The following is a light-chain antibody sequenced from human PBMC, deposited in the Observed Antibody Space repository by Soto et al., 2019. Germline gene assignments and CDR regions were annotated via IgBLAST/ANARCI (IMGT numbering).Light chain of an antibody. Sequence: DIVMTQSPDSLAVSLGERATINCKSSQSVLYSSNDKNYLTWYQQKAGQPPKLLIYWASTRESGVPDRFSGSGSGTDFTLTISSLQAEDVAVYYCQQYYGTPVTFGGGTKVDIK. CDR1: QSVLYSSNDKNY. J-gene: IGKJ4*01. V-gene: IGKV4-1*01. CDR2: WAS. CDR3: QQYYGTPVT.